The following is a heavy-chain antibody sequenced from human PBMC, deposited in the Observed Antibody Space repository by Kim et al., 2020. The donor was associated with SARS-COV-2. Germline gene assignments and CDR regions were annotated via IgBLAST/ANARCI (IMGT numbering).Heavy chain of an antibody. V-gene: IGHV4-31*02. CDR2: TT. D-gene: IGHD4-17*01. CDR3: ARADLYGGNDY. J-gene: IGHJ4*02. Sequence: TTYSKPSLKERVTISVDTSKNQFSLKLSSVTAADTAVYYCARADLYGGNDYWGQGTLVTVSS.